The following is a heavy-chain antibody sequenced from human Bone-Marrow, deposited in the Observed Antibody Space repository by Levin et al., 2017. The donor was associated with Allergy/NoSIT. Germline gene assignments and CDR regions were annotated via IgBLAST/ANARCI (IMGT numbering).Heavy chain of an antibody. CDR3: ARATYGGCDS. V-gene: IGHV3-11*01. D-gene: IGHD4-23*01. J-gene: IGHJ4*02. CDR1: GFTFSDYY. Sequence: LSLTCAASGFTFSDYYMTWIRQAPGKGLEWVSYISTSESTIFYVDSAKGRYADSVKGRFTISRDDAKNSLYLQMTSLRAEDTAVYYCARATYGGCDSWGQGTLVTVSS. CDR2: ISTSESTI.